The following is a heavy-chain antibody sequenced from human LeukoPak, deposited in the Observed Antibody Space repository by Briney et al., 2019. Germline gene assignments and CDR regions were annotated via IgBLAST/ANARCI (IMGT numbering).Heavy chain of an antibody. CDR1: GFTLCSFA. Sequence: GGSLRISCAASGFTLCSFAMSWVRPAPGEGLEWVSAISGSGGSTYYADSVKGRFTISRDNSKNTLYLQMNSLRAEDTAVYYCAKLGSGRSYYYYYGMDVWGQGTTVTVSS. CDR3: AKLGSGRSYYYYYGMDV. J-gene: IGHJ6*02. D-gene: IGHD1-14*01. V-gene: IGHV3-23*01. CDR2: ISGSGGST.